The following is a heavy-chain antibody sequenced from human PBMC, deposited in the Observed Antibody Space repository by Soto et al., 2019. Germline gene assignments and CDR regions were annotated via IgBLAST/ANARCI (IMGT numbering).Heavy chain of an antibody. CDR1: CGSVSSGSYY. CDR3: ARGQAFWTGYYRMPYYFDY. V-gene: IGHV4-61*01. Sequence: SETLSLTCTVSCGSVSSGSYYWSWIRQRPGKGLEYIGYLYYSGSTNYNPSLKSRVTISVDTPKNQFPLKLTSVTAADTAIYYCARGQAFWTGYYRMPYYFDYWGQGTLVTVSS. D-gene: IGHD3-3*01. J-gene: IGHJ4*02. CDR2: LYYSGST.